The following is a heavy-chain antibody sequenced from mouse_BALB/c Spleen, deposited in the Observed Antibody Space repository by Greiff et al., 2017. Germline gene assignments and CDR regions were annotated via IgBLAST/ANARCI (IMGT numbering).Heavy chain of an antibody. CDR1: GFTFSSFG. V-gene: IGHV5-17*02. J-gene: IGHJ2*01. D-gene: IGHD1-1*01. CDR3: ARHGSSYLDY. CDR2: IRSGSSTI. Sequence: EVKLMESGGGLVQPGGSRKLSCAASGFTFSSFGMHWVRQAPEKGLEWVAYIRSGSSTIYYADTVTGRFTISRDNPKNTLFLQMTSLRSEDTAMYYCARHGSSYLDYWGQGTTLTVSS.